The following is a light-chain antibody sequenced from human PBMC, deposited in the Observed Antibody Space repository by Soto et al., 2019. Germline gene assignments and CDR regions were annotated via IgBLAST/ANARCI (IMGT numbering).Light chain of an antibody. CDR3: QEYNTWPWT. CDR2: GAS. Sequence: ETLMTQSPATLSVSPGERATLSCRASQRVNNNLAWYQQKLGQAPRVLIYGASTRATGIPARFTGSGSGTEFILTITRLQSEDSAVYYCQEYNTWPWTFGQGTKVEFK. CDR1: QRVNNN. J-gene: IGKJ1*01. V-gene: IGKV3-15*01.